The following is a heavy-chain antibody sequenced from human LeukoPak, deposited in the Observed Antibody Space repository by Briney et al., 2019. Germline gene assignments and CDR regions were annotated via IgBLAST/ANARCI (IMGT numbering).Heavy chain of an antibody. D-gene: IGHD5-12*01. CDR3: AKPRLRGGYLFDY. J-gene: IGHJ4*02. CDR1: GFTFRSYG. Sequence: GRSLRLSCAASGFTFRSYGMHWVRQAPGKGLEWMAVVSDDGSNKYYEDSVRGRFTISRDNSKNTLYLQMSSLRDEDTAVYYCAKPRLRGGYLFDYWGQGTLVTVSS. V-gene: IGHV3-30*18. CDR2: VSDDGSNK.